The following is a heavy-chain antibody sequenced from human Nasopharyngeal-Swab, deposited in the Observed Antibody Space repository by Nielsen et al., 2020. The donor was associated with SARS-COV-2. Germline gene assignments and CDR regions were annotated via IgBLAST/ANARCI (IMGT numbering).Heavy chain of an antibody. CDR1: GFTFSGYG. Sequence: GGSLRLPCAASGFTFSGYGMHWVRQAPGEGLEWVALISFDGRNKFYSDSVKGRFTISRDNSRDTLYLQMNSLRTEDTAVYHCAKDLGSGWYGGDHWGQGILVSVSS. J-gene: IGHJ4*02. D-gene: IGHD6-19*01. CDR2: ISFDGRNK. V-gene: IGHV3-30*18. CDR3: AKDLGSGWYGGDH.